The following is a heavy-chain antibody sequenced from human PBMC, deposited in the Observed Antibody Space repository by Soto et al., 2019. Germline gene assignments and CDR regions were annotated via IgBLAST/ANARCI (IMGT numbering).Heavy chain of an antibody. J-gene: IGHJ6*02. V-gene: IGHV4-59*01. CDR3: ASGKGYYYGMDV. Sequence: NPSETLSLTCTFSVVSISSYYWSCIRQPPGKGLEWIGYIYYSGSTNYNPSLKSRVTISVDTSKDQFSLKLSPVTAADTAVYYCASGKGYYYGMDVWGQGTTITV. CDR1: VVSISSYY. CDR2: IYYSGST.